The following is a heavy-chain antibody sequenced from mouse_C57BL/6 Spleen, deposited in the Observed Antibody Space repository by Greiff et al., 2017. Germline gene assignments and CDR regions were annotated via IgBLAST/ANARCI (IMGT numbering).Heavy chain of an antibody. CDR2: INPNNGGT. CDR1: GYTFTDYN. V-gene: IGHV1-18*01. CDR3: ATSYDGYYAFAD. Sequence: EVQLVESGPELVKPGASVKIPCKASGYTFTDYNMDWVKQSPGKSLEWIGDINPNNGGTISNQKFKGKATLTVDKSSSTAYMELRSLTSEDTAVYYCATSYDGYYAFADWGQGTLVTVSA. D-gene: IGHD2-3*01. J-gene: IGHJ3*01.